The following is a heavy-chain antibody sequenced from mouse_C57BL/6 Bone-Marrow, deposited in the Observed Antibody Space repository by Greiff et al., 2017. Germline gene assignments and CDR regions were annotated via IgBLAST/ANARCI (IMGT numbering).Heavy chain of an antibody. CDR2: IDPETGGT. D-gene: IGHD4-1*01. V-gene: IGHV1-15*01. CDR3: TRCWAWFAY. J-gene: IGHJ3*01. CDR1: GYTFTDYE. Sequence: QVHVKQSGAELVRPGASVTLSCKASGYTFTDYEMHWVKQTPVHGLEWIGAIDPETGGTAYNQKFKGKAILTADKSSSTAYMELRSLTSEDSAVYYCTRCWAWFAYWGQGTLVTVSA.